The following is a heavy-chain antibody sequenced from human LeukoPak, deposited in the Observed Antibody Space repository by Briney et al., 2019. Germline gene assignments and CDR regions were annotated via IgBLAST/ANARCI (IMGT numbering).Heavy chain of an antibody. D-gene: IGHD5-24*01. CDR1: GFTFSNYA. Sequence: GGSLRPSCAPSGFTFSNYAMSWVRQAPGRGLHSVSSINGGGGATVYADSVKGRFTISRGNSKNTLYLQMDSLRAEDTAVYYCAKANLDGYNTFDYWGQGTLVTVSS. J-gene: IGHJ4*02. CDR3: AKANLDGYNTFDY. V-gene: IGHV3-23*01. CDR2: INGGGGAT.